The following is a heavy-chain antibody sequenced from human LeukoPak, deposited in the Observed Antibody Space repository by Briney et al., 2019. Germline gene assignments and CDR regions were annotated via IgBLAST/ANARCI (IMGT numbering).Heavy chain of an antibody. Sequence: SETLSLTCAVYGGSFRNYYWSWIRQPPGKGLEWIGEVDHSGDTNYNPSLKSRGTMSVDMSKNQFSLKLISVTAADTAVYYCARRYCSGSVCYHYYYYMDVWGEGTTVTVSS. D-gene: IGHD2-8*02. V-gene: IGHV4-34*01. J-gene: IGHJ6*03. CDR2: VDHSGDT. CDR3: ARRYCSGSVCYHYYYYMDV. CDR1: GGSFRNYY.